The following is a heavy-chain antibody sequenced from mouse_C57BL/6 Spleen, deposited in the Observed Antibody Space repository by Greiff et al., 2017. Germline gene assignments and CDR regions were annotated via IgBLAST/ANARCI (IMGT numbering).Heavy chain of an antibody. V-gene: IGHV5-6*01. CDR1: GFTFSSSG. J-gene: IGHJ2*01. CDR3: ARPLYDYGFDY. CDR2: ISSGGSYT. Sequence: EVKVVESGGDLVKPGGSLKLSCAASGFTFSSSGMSWVRQTPDKRLEWVATISSGGSYTYYPDSVKGRFTISRDNAKNTLYLQMSSLKSEDTAMYYCARPLYDYGFDYWGQGTTLTVSS. D-gene: IGHD2-4*01.